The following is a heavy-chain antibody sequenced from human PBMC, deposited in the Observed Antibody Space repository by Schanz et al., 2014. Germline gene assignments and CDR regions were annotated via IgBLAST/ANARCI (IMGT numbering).Heavy chain of an antibody. CDR3: ARGPSQGYSYGHNIGAYYYGMDV. Sequence: QVQLVQSGAEVRKPGASVKVSCKASGGTFSSYSISWVRQAPGQGLEWMGRIIPILGIANYAQKFQGTVTNTADKSTSTAYMDLSSLRPEDTAVYYCARGPSQGYSYGHNIGAYYYGMDVWGQGTTVTVSS. CDR1: GGTFSSYS. D-gene: IGHD5-18*01. J-gene: IGHJ6*02. V-gene: IGHV1-69*04. CDR2: IIPILGIA.